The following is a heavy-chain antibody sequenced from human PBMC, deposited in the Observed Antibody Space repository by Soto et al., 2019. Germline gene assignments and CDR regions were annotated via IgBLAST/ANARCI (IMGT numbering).Heavy chain of an antibody. D-gene: IGHD5-12*01. J-gene: IGHJ4*01. V-gene: IGHV4-59*01. CDR1: GGSISSYY. Sequence: SETLSLTCTVSGGSISSYYWSWIRQPPGKGLEWIGYIYYSGSTNYNPSLKSRVTISVDTSKNQFYLKLSPVTAADTAVYYCAREEERWLHFDYCGHGTLVTVSS. CDR3: AREEERWLHFDY. CDR2: IYYSGST.